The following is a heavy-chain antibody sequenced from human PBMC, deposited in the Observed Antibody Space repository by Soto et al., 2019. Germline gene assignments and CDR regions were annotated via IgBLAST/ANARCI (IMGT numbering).Heavy chain of an antibody. CDR1: GGSISRAGYS. Sequence: QLQLQESGSRLVKPSQILSLTCAVSGGSISRAGYSWSWIRQSPGKGLEWIGYIYNSGSTFYNPSLKSRLTISVDRSKNQLSLQLNSVTAADTAVYYCASSRVVTTYFDYWGQGTLVTVSS. V-gene: IGHV4-30-2*06. CDR3: ASSRVVTTYFDY. CDR2: IYNSGST. D-gene: IGHD2-21*02. J-gene: IGHJ4*02.